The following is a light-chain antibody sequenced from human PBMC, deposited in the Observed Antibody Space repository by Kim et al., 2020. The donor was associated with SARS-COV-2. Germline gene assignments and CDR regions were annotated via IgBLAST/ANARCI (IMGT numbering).Light chain of an antibody. J-gene: IGLJ3*02. CDR1: NIQTLN. CDR2: KDS. CDR3: QVWDSGTWV. Sequence: SYELTQPLSVSVALGQTARLTCGRNNIQTLNVHWYRQKPGQAPVLVMYKDSKRPSGIPERFSGSNSGNTATLTISRAQADDEADYFCQVWDSGTWVFGGGTQLTVL. V-gene: IGLV3-9*01.